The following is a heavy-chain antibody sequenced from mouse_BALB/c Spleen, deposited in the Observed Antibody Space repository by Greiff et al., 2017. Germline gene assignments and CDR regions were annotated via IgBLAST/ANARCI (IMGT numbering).Heavy chain of an antibody. D-gene: IGHD4-1*01. Sequence: VQLQQSGAELMKPGASVKISCKATGYTFSSYWIEWVKQRPGHGLEWIGEILPGSGSTNYNEKFKGKATFTADTSSNTAYMQLSSLTSEDSAVYYCARGHWDGAHDYWGQGTTLTVSS. V-gene: IGHV1-9*01. J-gene: IGHJ2*01. CDR2: ILPGSGST. CDR1: GYTFSSYW. CDR3: ARGHWDGAHDY.